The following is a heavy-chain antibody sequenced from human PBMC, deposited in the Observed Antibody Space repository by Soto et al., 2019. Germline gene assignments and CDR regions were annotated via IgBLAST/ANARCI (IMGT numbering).Heavy chain of an antibody. D-gene: IGHD5-18*01. CDR3: ASLEVGYNYGQYYYYGMDV. Sequence: PSETLSLTCTVSGGSISSSSYYWGWIRQPPGKGLEWIGSIYYSGSTYYNPSLKSRVTISVDTSKNQFSLKLSSVTAADTAVYYCASLEVGYNYGQYYYYGMDVWSQGTTVTVSS. CDR2: IYYSGST. CDR1: GGSISSSSYY. V-gene: IGHV4-39*01. J-gene: IGHJ6*02.